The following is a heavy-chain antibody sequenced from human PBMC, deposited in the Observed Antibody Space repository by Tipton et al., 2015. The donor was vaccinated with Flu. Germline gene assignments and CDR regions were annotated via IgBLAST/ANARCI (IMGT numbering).Heavy chain of an antibody. D-gene: IGHD3-22*01. Sequence: SLRLSCSGSGLSFRDYYMSWIRQAPGKGLEWVSYICVSGSSTYYADYVKGRFTISRDNAKNSLSLQMNSLRADDTALYYCAGEMYSYDSSGNSYYSDYWGQGTLVTVSS. CDR3: AGEMYSYDSSGNSYYSDY. J-gene: IGHJ4*02. CDR1: GLSFRDYY. V-gene: IGHV3-11*04. CDR2: ICVSGSST.